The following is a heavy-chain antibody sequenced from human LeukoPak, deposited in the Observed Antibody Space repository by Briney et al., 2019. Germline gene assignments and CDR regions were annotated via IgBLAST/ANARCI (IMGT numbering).Heavy chain of an antibody. CDR1: GFTFSSYA. V-gene: IGHV3-30*04. CDR2: ISYDGSNK. J-gene: IGHJ6*04. Sequence: GGSLRLSCAASGFTFSSYAMHWVRQAPGKGLEWVAVISYDGSNKYYADSVKGRFTISRDNSKNTLYLQMNSLRAEDTAVYYCAGVPLEDEVAALYYYYYYGMDVWGKGTTVTVSS. CDR3: AGVPLEDEVAALYYYYYYGMDV. D-gene: IGHD6-6*01.